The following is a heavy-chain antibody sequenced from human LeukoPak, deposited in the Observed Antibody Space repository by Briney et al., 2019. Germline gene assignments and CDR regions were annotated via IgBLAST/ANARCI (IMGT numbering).Heavy chain of an antibody. CDR2: ISAYNGNT. CDR3: ARANFGGSGWFDY. CDR1: GYTFTTYY. V-gene: IGHV1-18*04. Sequence: ASVKVSCKASGYTFTTYYIHWVRQAPGQGLEWVGWISAYNGNTNYAQKLQGRVTMTTDTSTSTAYMELSRLRSDDTAVYYCARANFGGSGWFDYWGQGTLVTVSS. J-gene: IGHJ4*02. D-gene: IGHD6-19*01.